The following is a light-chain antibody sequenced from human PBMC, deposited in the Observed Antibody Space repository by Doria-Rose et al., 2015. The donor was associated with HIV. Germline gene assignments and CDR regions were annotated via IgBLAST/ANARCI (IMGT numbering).Light chain of an antibody. CDR3: QQYGTSRGT. J-gene: IGKJ5*01. V-gene: IGKV3-20*01. CDR1: QRVKSSY. CDR2: DAS. Sequence: EIVLTQSPGTLSLSPGERATLSCRASQRVKSSYLAWYQQKPGQAPKLLIYDASTRATGIPDRFSGSGSGTDLTLTISRLEPEDVVVYYCQQYGTSRGTFGQGTRLEIK.